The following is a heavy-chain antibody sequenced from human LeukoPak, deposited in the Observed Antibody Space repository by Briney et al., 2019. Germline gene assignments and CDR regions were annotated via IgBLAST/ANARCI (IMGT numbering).Heavy chain of an antibody. Sequence: GASVKVSCKASGYTFTSYDINWVRQATGQGLEWMGWMNPNSGNTGYAQKFQGRVTMTRNTSISTAYMELSSLRSEDTAVYYCARPYYDILTGYSNDAFDIWGQGTMVTVSS. V-gene: IGHV1-8*01. CDR2: MNPNSGNT. CDR3: ARPYYDILTGYSNDAFDI. J-gene: IGHJ3*02. D-gene: IGHD3-9*01. CDR1: GYTFTSYD.